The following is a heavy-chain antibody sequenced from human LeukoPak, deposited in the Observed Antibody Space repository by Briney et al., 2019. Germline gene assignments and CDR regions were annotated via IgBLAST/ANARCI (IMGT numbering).Heavy chain of an antibody. CDR1: GFTFSNYA. CDR3: ASPKSRITMIDMHRGAFDI. D-gene: IGHD3-22*01. J-gene: IGHJ3*02. V-gene: IGHV3-23*01. Sequence: GGSLRLSCAASGFTFSNYALTWVRQAPGRGLEWVSSISGAGPYYADSVKGRFSISRDNYKNTLYLQMSSLRAEDTAVYYCASPKSRITMIDMHRGAFDIWGQGTMVTVSS. CDR2: ISGAGP.